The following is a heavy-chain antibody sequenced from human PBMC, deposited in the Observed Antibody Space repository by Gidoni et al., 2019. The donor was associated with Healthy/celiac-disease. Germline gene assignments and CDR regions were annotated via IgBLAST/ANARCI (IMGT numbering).Heavy chain of an antibody. J-gene: IGHJ4*02. D-gene: IGHD3-16*02. V-gene: IGHV5-51*01. CDR2: IYPGDSDT. CDR3: ARLGLRLGELSFVPALDY. Sequence: EVQLVQSGAEVKKPGESLKISCKGSGYSFTSSWIGWVRQMPGKGLEWMGIIYPGDSDTRYSPSFQGQVTISADKSISTAYLQWSSLKASDTAMYYCARLGLRLGELSFVPALDYWGQGTLVTVSS. CDR1: GYSFTSSW.